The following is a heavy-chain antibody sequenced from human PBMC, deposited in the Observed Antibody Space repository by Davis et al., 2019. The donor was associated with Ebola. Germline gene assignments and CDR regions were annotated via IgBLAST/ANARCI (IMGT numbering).Heavy chain of an antibody. CDR2: INHSGST. J-gene: IGHJ4*02. D-gene: IGHD6-19*01. V-gene: IGHV4-34*01. Sequence: SETLSLTCAVYGGSFSGYYWSWIRQPPGKGLEWIGEINHSGSTNYNPSLKSRVTISVDTSKNQFSLKLSSVTAADTAVYYCARGLFLWLAAFDYWGQGTLVTVSS. CDR1: GGSFSGYY. CDR3: ARGLFLWLAAFDY.